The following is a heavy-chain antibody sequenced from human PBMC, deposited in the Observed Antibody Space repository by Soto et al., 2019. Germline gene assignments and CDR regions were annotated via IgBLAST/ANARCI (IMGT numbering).Heavy chain of an antibody. V-gene: IGHV3-15*07. Sequence: GGSLRLSCAASGFTFSNAWINWVRQAPGKGLEWVGRVKSKNDGGTTDFAAPVKGRFAISRDDSKNKVYLEMNSLQKEEKAIYYCTTDSYITSIIVRFDYWGHGTLVTVSS. D-gene: IGHD3-22*01. CDR3: TTDSYITSIIVRFDY. CDR1: GFTFSNAW. J-gene: IGHJ4*01. CDR2: VKSKNDGGTT.